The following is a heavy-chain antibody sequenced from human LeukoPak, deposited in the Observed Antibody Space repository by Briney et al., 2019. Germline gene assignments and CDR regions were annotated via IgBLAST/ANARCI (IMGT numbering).Heavy chain of an antibody. D-gene: IGHD6-13*01. V-gene: IGHV4-31*03. CDR1: GGSISSGGYY. Sequence: SETLSLTCTVSGGSISSGGYYWSWIRQHPGKGLEWIGYIYYSGSTYYNPSLKSRVTISVVTSKNQFSLKLSSVTAADTAVYYCARIRRIAAAGTGVWFDPWGQGTLVTVSS. CDR3: ARIRRIAAAGTGVWFDP. J-gene: IGHJ5*02. CDR2: IYYSGST.